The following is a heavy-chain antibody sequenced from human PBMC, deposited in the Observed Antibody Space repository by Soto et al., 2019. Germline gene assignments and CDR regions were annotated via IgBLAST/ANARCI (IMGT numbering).Heavy chain of an antibody. Sequence: SETLSLTCTVSGGSISSYYWSWIRQPPGKGLEWIGYICYSGSTNYNPSLKSRFTISVDTSKNQFSLKLSSVTAAYTAVYYCARGDFWSANWFDPWGQGTLVTVSS. CDR1: GGSISSYY. CDR2: ICYSGST. J-gene: IGHJ5*02. D-gene: IGHD3-3*01. V-gene: IGHV4-59*01. CDR3: ARGDFWSANWFDP.